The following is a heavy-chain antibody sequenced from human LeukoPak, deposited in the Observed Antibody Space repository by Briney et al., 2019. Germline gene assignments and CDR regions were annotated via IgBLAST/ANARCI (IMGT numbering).Heavy chain of an antibody. CDR2: ISGSGGST. J-gene: IGHJ4*02. CDR3: AKITDRQYYDILTGYPPWDY. V-gene: IGHV3-23*01. Sequence: GGSLRLSCAASGFTFSSYAMSWVRQAPGKGLEWVSAISGSGGSTYYADSVKGRFTISRDNSKNTLYLQMNSLRAEDTAVYYCAKITDRQYYDILTGYPPWDYWGQGTLVTVSS. CDR1: GFTFSSYA. D-gene: IGHD3-9*01.